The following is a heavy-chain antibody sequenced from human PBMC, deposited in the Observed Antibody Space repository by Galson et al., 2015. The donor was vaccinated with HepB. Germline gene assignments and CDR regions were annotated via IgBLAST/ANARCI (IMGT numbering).Heavy chain of an antibody. CDR3: ARSPLRFLDWLPYYDYYYMDV. CDR2: MNTNTGKP. V-gene: IGHV7-4-1*02. J-gene: IGHJ6*03. Sequence: SVKVSCKASGYTFTDYVVNWVRQAPGQGLEWMGWMNTNTGKPTYAPGFAGRFVFSLDTAVTTAYLQISRLETDDTAVYYCARSPLRFLDWLPYYDYYYMDVCGQGTTGTVSS. D-gene: IGHD3-3*01. CDR1: GYTFTDYV.